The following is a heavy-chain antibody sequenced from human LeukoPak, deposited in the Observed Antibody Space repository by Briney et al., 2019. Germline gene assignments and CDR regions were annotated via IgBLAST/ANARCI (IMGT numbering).Heavy chain of an antibody. J-gene: IGHJ4*02. D-gene: IGHD5-18*01. V-gene: IGHV1-69*05. CDR3: ARGARYSYGLLDY. Sequence: AASVKVSCKASGYTFTSYGISWVRQAPGQGLEWMGRIIPIFGTANYAQKFQGRVTITTDESTSTAYMELSSLRSEDTAVYYCARGARYSYGLLDYWGQGTLVTVSS. CDR2: IIPIFGTA. CDR1: GYTFTSYG.